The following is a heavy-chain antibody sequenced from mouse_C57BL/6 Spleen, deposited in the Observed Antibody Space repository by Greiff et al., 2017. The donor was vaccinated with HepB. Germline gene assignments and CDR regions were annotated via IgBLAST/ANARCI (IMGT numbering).Heavy chain of an antibody. CDR2: INPSNGGT. Sequence: VKLQQPGTELVKPGASVKLSCKASGYTFTSYWMHWVKQRPGQGLEWIGNINPSNGGTNYNEKFKSKATLTVDKSSSTAYMQLSSLTSEDSAVYYCARGTVGSSYSWFAYWGQGTLVTVSA. CDR3: ARGTVGSSYSWFAY. CDR1: GYTFTSYW. J-gene: IGHJ3*01. D-gene: IGHD1-1*01. V-gene: IGHV1-53*01.